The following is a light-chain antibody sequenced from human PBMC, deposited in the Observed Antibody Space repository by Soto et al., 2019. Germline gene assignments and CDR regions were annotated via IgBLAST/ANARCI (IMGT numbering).Light chain of an antibody. Sequence: DIQMTQSPSTLSASVGDRVTITCRSSKNINTWVAWYQQKPGKAPKLLIYKASTLKSGVPSRFSGSGSGTEFTLTISSLQPDDFAVYYCKQYKEWPPINFGQGTRLEIK. J-gene: IGKJ5*01. CDR2: KAS. CDR3: KQYKEWPPIN. CDR1: KNINTW. V-gene: IGKV1-5*03.